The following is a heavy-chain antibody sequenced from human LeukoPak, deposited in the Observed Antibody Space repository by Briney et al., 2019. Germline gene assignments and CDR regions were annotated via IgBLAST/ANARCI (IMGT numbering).Heavy chain of an antibody. D-gene: IGHD6-25*01. Sequence: HPSETLSLTCAVSGGSISTNNWWSWVRQPPGKGLEWIGEIYHSGSTNYNPSLKSPVTISVDKSKNHLSLRLSSVTAADTAVYYCAKKRNAAPYYFDCWGQGTLVTVSS. J-gene: IGHJ4*02. CDR2: IYHSGST. V-gene: IGHV4-4*02. CDR3: AKKRNAAPYYFDC. CDR1: GGSISTNNW.